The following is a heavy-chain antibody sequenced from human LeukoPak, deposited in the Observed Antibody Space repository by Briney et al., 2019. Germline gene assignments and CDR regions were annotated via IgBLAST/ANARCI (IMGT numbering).Heavy chain of an antibody. CDR1: GYTFTSYG. Sequence: ASVKVSCKAPGYTFTSYGISWVRQAPGQGLEWMGWISAYNGNTSYAQKFQGRVTMTRDTSTSTVYMELSSLRSEDTAVYYCARSQLPRSSSTPFDYWGQGTLVTVSS. J-gene: IGHJ4*02. CDR3: ARSQLPRSSSTPFDY. V-gene: IGHV1-18*01. D-gene: IGHD6-6*01. CDR2: ISAYNGNT.